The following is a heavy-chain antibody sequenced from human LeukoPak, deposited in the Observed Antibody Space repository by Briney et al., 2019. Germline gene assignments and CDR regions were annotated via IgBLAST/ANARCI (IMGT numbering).Heavy chain of an antibody. CDR2: ISSDGSST. Sequence: GGSLRLSCAASEFTFSSYWMHWVRQAPGKGLVRVSRISSDGSSTSYADSVKGRFTISRDNAKNTLYLQMNSLRAEDTAVYYCAREDHYYDYWSGYFPVFHYWGQGTLVTVSS. V-gene: IGHV3-74*01. CDR1: EFTFSSYW. CDR3: AREDHYYDYWSGYFPVFHY. J-gene: IGHJ4*02. D-gene: IGHD3-3*01.